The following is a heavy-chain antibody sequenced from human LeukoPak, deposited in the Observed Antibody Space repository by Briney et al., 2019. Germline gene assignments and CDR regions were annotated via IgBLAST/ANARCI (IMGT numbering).Heavy chain of an antibody. V-gene: IGHV3-30-3*01. CDR1: GFTFSSYA. CDR2: ISYDGSNK. D-gene: IGHD1-26*01. J-gene: IGHJ2*01. Sequence: GGSLRLSCAASGFTFSSYAMHWVRQAPGKGLEWVAVISYDGSNKYYADSVKGRFTISRDNSKNTLYLQMNSLRAEDTAVYYCARGGGSYYRTLFDYWGRGTLVTVSS. CDR3: ARGGGSYYRTLFDY.